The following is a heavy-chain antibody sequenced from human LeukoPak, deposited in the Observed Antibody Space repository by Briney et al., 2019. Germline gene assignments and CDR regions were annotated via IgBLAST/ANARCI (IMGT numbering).Heavy chain of an antibody. J-gene: IGHJ3*01. D-gene: IGHD4-17*01. Sequence: QSGGCLRLSCAPSGLTVSNYATTSVRHPPGNGLEWLSSITGNSGATSYADSVKGRFTVYRDKSINTLYLQMNSLRAGDTAVYYCAKDPNGDYVGAFDSWGQGTLVTVSS. CDR1: GLTVSNYA. V-gene: IGHV3-23*01. CDR3: AKDPNGDYVGAFDS. CDR2: ITGNSGAT.